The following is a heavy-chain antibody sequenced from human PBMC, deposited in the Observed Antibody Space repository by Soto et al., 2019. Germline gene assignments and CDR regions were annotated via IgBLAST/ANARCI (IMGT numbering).Heavy chain of an antibody. CDR2: INAGNGNT. J-gene: IGHJ2*01. V-gene: IGHV1-3*01. CDR3: ARVPGYSIGDL. D-gene: IGHD2-21*01. CDR1: GYTFTSYA. Sequence: QVQLVQSGAEVKKPGASVKVSCKASGYTFTSYAMHWVRQAPGQRLEWMGWINAGNGNTNYSQKFQGRVTITRDTSASTAYMELSSLRSEDTAVYYCARVPGYSIGDLWGRGTLVTVSS.